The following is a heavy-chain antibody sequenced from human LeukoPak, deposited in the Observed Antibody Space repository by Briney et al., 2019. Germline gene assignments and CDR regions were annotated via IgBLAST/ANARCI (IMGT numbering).Heavy chain of an antibody. CDR1: GFTFNSHA. V-gene: IGHV3-30-3*01. CDR2: ISSDGSNK. Sequence: GGSLRFSCAASGFTFNSHAMHWVRQAPGKGLEWVAVISSDGSNKYYADSVKGRFTISRDNAKNSLYLQMNSLRAEDTGVYYCARPTYSSSWTGDYWGQGSLVTVSS. D-gene: IGHD6-13*01. CDR3: ARPTYSSSWTGDY. J-gene: IGHJ4*02.